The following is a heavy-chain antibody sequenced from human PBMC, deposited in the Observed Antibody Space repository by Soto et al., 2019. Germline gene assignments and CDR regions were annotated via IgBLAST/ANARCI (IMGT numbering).Heavy chain of an antibody. J-gene: IGHJ4*02. Sequence: QITLKESGPLLIRPTQTLTLTWTFSGFSLSSSVGAVGWIRQPPGKAREWLALIYWDDDKAYSPSLKNPLAIPNDTSKNQALLTLTNLGPVDAGTYFCAHATPHISSRWFFDFWGLGTLVTVSS. CDR2: IYWDDDK. CDR3: AHATPHISSRWFFDF. V-gene: IGHV2-5*02. D-gene: IGHD6-13*01. CDR1: GFSLSSSVGA.